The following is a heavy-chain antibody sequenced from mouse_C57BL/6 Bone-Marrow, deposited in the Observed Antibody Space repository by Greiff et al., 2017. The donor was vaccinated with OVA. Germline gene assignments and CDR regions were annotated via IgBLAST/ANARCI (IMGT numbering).Heavy chain of an antibody. V-gene: IGHV14-4*01. Sequence: DVKLQESGAELVRPGASVKLSCTASGFNIKDDYMPWVKQRPEQGLEWIGWIDPENGDTEYASKFQGKATITADTSSNTAYLQLSSLTSEDTAVYYCTLIYYYGSSWYFDVWGTGTTVTVSS. J-gene: IGHJ1*03. CDR2: IDPENGDT. CDR1: GFNIKDDY. D-gene: IGHD1-1*01. CDR3: TLIYYYGSSWYFDV.